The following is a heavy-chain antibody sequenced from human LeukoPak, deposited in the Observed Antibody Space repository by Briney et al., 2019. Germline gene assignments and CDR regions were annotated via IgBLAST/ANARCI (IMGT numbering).Heavy chain of an antibody. CDR2: INTNTGNP. CDR3: ARDLRYEYQLSGGYYYYGMDV. J-gene: IGHJ6*02. V-gene: IGHV7-4-1*02. Sequence: GASVKVSCKASGYTFTSYAMNWVRQAPGQGLEWMGWINTNTGNPTYAQGFTGRFVFSLDTSVSTAYLQISSLKAEDTAVYYCARDLRYEYQLSGGYYYYGMDVWGQGTTVTVSS. CDR1: GYTFTSYA. D-gene: IGHD2-2*01.